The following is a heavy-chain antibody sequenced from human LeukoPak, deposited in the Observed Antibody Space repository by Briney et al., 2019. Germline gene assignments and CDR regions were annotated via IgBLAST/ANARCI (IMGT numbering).Heavy chain of an antibody. D-gene: IGHD6-19*01. CDR1: GYTFTDYY. V-gene: IGHV1-2*02. J-gene: IGHJ4*02. CDR3: VRDLTGGSGD. Sequence: GASVKVSCKASGYTFTDYYMHWVRQAPGQTFEWLAWINPKSGDTYYTQKFQGRVTVTTDTSITSVYMELSGLQSDDTAVYYCVRDLTGGSGDWGQGTLVTVSS. CDR2: INPKSGDT.